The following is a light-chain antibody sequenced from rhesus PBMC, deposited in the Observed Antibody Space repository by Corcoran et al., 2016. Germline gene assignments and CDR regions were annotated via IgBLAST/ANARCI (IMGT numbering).Light chain of an antibody. V-gene: IGKV3-31*02. CDR3: QETTNLIFP. J-gene: IGKJ3*01. Sequence: EIVMTQSPATLSLSPGETATISCRTSQSDSSYLAWYQQKPGQAPRLLIYGAPSRAAGIPDRFSGRGSGTDFTLTISSLEPDDFAVYYCQETTNLIFPFGPGTNLDIK. CDR1: QSDSSY. CDR2: GAP.